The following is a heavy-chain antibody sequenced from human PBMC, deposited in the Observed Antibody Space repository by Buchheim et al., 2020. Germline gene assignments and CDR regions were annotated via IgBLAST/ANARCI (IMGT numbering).Heavy chain of an antibody. Sequence: EVQLVESGGGLVQPGGSLRLSCAASGFIFSNYWMYWVRQAPGKGLVWVSQINSDGSDSTYADSVKGRFTISRDNAKNTLYLQMNSLRGEDTAVYYCARDYYGVDYWGQGTL. CDR2: INSDGSDS. CDR1: GFIFSNYW. V-gene: IGHV3-74*01. D-gene: IGHD3-10*01. CDR3: ARDYYGVDY. J-gene: IGHJ4*02.